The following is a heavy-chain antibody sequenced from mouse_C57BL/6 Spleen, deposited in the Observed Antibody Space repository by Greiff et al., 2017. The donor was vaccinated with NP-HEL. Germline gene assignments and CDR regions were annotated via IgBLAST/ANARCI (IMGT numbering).Heavy chain of an antibody. CDR3: AREGPITTVVTHFDY. V-gene: IGHV1-22*01. D-gene: IGHD1-1*01. CDR2: INPNNGGT. Sequence: EVQLQQSGPELVKPGASVKMSCKASGYTFTDYNMHWVKQSHGKSLEWIGYINPNNGGTSYNQKFKGKATLTVNKSSSTAYMELRSLTSEDAAVYYCAREGPITTVVTHFDYWGQGTTLTVSS. J-gene: IGHJ2*01. CDR1: GYTFTDYN.